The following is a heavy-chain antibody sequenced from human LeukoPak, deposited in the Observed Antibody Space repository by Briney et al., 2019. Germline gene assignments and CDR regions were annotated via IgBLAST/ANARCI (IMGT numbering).Heavy chain of an antibody. CDR3: ARDVGARLPGY. Sequence: SQTLSLTCTVSGGSINSGSYYWSWIRQPAGKGLEWIGEIYHTGNSNYNPSLKSRVIISVDKSKNEFSMKLTSVTAEDTAFYYCARDVGARLPGYWGQGILVTVSS. J-gene: IGHJ4*02. V-gene: IGHV4-61*09. D-gene: IGHD6-6*01. CDR2: IYHTGNS. CDR1: GGSINSGSYY.